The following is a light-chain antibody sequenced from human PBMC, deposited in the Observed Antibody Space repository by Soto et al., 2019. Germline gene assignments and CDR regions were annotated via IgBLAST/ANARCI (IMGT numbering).Light chain of an antibody. Sequence: DIQMTQSPSSLSASVGDRVTTTCRASQSISSYLNWYQQKPGKAPKLLIYAASSLQSGVPSRFSGSGSGTEFTLTISSLQPEDFATYYCQQSYSSPPTFGQGTKVDIK. V-gene: IGKV1-39*01. CDR2: AAS. J-gene: IGKJ1*01. CDR3: QQSYSSPPT. CDR1: QSISSY.